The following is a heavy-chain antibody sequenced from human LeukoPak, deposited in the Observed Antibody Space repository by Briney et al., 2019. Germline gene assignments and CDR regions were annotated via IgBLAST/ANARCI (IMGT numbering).Heavy chain of an antibody. D-gene: IGHD2-8*01. CDR2: INPNSGGT. Sequence: ASVKVSCKASGGTFSSYAISWVRQAPGQGLEWMGRINPNSGGTNYAQKLQGRVTMTRDTSISTAYMELSRLRSDDTAVYYCARGARYCTNGVCSFYYYYYMDVWGKGTTVTVSS. V-gene: IGHV1-2*06. J-gene: IGHJ6*03. CDR1: GGTFSSYA. CDR3: ARGARYCTNGVCSFYYYYYMDV.